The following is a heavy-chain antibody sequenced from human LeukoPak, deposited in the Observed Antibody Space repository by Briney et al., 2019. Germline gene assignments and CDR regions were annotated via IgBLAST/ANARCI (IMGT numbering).Heavy chain of an antibody. D-gene: IGHD3-10*01. CDR3: ARGFALLSPFDY. V-gene: IGHV4-59*01. Sequence: SETLSLTCAVYGGSFSGFYWSWVRQFPGKGLEWIGYIYYSGSTNYNPSLKSRVTISVDTSKNQFSLNLSSVTPADTAVYYCARGFALLSPFDYWGQGTLVTVSS. J-gene: IGHJ4*02. CDR1: GGSFSGFY. CDR2: IYYSGST.